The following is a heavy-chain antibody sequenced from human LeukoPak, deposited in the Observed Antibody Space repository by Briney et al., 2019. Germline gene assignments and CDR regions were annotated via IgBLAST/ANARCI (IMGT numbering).Heavy chain of an antibody. Sequence: SETLSLTCAVYGGSFSGYYWSWIRQPPGKGLEWIGEINHSGSTNYNPSLKSRVTISVDTSKNQFSLKLSSVTAADTAVYYCARTLWFGVLGYWGQGTLVTVSS. D-gene: IGHD3-10*01. CDR3: ARTLWFGVLGY. J-gene: IGHJ4*02. CDR1: GGSFSGYY. V-gene: IGHV4-34*01. CDR2: INHSGST.